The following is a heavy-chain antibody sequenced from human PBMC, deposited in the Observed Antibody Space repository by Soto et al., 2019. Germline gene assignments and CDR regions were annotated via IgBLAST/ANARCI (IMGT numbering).Heavy chain of an antibody. J-gene: IGHJ4*02. D-gene: IGHD2-15*01. CDR2: IIPIFGTA. Sequence: QVQLVQSGAEVKKPGASVKVSCKASGYTFTSYGISWVRQAPGQGLEWMGWIIPIFGTANYAQKFQGRVTITADESTSTAYMELSSLRSEDTAVYYCARAPSVVMPYYFDYWGQGTLVTVSS. CDR3: ARAPSVVMPYYFDY. CDR1: GYTFTSYG. V-gene: IGHV1-69*13.